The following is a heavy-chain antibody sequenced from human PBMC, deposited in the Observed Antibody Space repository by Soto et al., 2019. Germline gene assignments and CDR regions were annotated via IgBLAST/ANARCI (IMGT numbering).Heavy chain of an antibody. Sequence: QVQLQESGPGLVKPSQTLSLTCTVSGGSISSGGYYWSWIRQHPGKGLEWIGYIYYSGSTYYNPSLKSRVTISVDTSKNQFSLKLSSVTAADTAVYYCASISGGYGDPTFHFDYWGQGTLVTVSS. J-gene: IGHJ4*02. CDR2: IYYSGST. CDR3: ASISGGYGDPTFHFDY. V-gene: IGHV4-31*03. CDR1: GGSISSGGYY. D-gene: IGHD4-17*01.